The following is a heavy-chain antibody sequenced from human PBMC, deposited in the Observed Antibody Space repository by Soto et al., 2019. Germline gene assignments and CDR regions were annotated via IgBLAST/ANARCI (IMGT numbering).Heavy chain of an antibody. CDR1: GFIFSSHW. CDR2: IKPDGSDK. D-gene: IGHD6-25*01. CDR3: ARLYGSVSTFDY. J-gene: IGHJ4*02. Sequence: GGSLRLSCGTSGFIFSSHWMTWVRQAPGKGLEWVADIKPDGSDKHYVDSVKGRFTISRDNAEHSPYLQMSSLRAEDTAVYYCARLYGSVSTFDYWGQGTLVTVSS. V-gene: IGHV3-7*01.